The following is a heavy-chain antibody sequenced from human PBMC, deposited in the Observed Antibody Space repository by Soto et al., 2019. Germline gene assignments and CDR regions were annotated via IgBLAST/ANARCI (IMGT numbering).Heavy chain of an antibody. Sequence: EVQLVESGGDLVQPGGSLRLSCADSRFTFSGYWMYWVRQAPGKGLEWVANIKEDGSEKNYVDSVRGRFTISRDNAKNSLYLQMISLRAEDTAVYYCARGARIRGQGTMVTVS. CDR3: ARGARI. J-gene: IGHJ3*02. V-gene: IGHV3-7*01. CDR1: RFTFSGYW. CDR2: IKEDGSEK.